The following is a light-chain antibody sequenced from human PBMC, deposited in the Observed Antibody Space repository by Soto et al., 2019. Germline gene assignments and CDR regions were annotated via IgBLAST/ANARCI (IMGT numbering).Light chain of an antibody. CDR3: CSYAGSSNFV. Sequence: QSALTQPPSASGSPGKSVTISCTGTSSDVGGYDFVSWYQQHPGKAPKLMIYEVTKRPAGVPDRCSGSKSGNTASLTVSGRQAEDEADDYCCSYAGSSNFVFGTGTKLTVL. J-gene: IGLJ1*01. CDR1: SSDVGGYDF. V-gene: IGLV2-8*01. CDR2: EVT.